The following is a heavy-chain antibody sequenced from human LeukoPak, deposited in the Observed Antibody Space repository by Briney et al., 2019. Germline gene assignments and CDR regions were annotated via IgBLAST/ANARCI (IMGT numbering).Heavy chain of an antibody. J-gene: IGHJ4*02. Sequence: ASVKVSCKASGYTFTGYYMHWVRQAPGQGLEWMGWINPNSGGTNYAQKFQGRVTMTRDTSISTAYMELSRLRSDDTAVYYRARDPSRGYGFDYWGQGTLVTVSS. CDR3: ARDPSRGYGFDY. D-gene: IGHD5-12*01. V-gene: IGHV1-2*02. CDR2: INPNSGGT. CDR1: GYTFTGYY.